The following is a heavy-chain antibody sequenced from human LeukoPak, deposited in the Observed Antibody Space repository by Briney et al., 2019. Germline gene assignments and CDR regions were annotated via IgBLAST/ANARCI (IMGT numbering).Heavy chain of an antibody. CDR3: AREDTYYYDSSGYYYYMDV. CDR1: GGSISSYY. Sequence: SETLSLTCTVSGGSISSYYWSWMRQPAGKGLEWIGRIYTSGSTHYNPSLKSRVTMSVDTSKNQFSLKLSSVTAADTAVYYCAREDTYYYDSSGYYYYMDVWGKGTTVTVSS. D-gene: IGHD3-22*01. CDR2: IYTSGST. J-gene: IGHJ6*03. V-gene: IGHV4-4*07.